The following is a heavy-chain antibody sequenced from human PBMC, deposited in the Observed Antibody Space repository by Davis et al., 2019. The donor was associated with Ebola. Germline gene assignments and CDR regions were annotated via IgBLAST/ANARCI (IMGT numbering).Heavy chain of an antibody. CDR1: GYTFTSYG. Sequence: ASVKVSCKASGYTFTSYGISWVRQAPGQGLEWMGWISAYNGNTNYAQKFQGRVTMTRDTSISTAYMELSRLRSDDTAVYYCARDGVVVGHYYYYGMDVWGQGTTVTVSS. CDR3: ARDGVVVGHYYYYGMDV. V-gene: IGHV1-18*04. D-gene: IGHD2-2*01. J-gene: IGHJ6*02. CDR2: ISAYNGNT.